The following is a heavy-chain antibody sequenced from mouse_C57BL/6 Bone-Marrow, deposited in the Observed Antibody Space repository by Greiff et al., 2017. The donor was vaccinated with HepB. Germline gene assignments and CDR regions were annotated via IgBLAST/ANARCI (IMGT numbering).Heavy chain of an antibody. CDR1: GFTFSDYY. V-gene: IGHV5-12*01. D-gene: IGHD2-2*01. CDR2: ISNGGGST. Sequence: EVKLMESGGGLVQPGGSLKLSCAASGFTFSDYYMYWVRQTPEKRLEWVAYISNGGGSTYYPDTVKGRFTISRDNAKNTLYLQMSRLKSEDTAMYYCARHGYDGAMDYWGQGTSVTVSS. CDR3: ARHGYDGAMDY. J-gene: IGHJ4*01.